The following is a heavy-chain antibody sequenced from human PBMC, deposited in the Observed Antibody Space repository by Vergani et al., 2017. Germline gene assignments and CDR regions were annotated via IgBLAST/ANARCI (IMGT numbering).Heavy chain of an antibody. CDR1: GFTFRDDS. Sequence: QVQLVESGGGVVQPGGSQRLSCVASGFTFRDDSMHWGRQAPGKGLEGVAVIANEGRKSDYADSVKGRFTISRDNSKNTLYLQMNSLRAEDTAVYYCARGCTNAFDIWGQGTMVTVSS. V-gene: IGHV3-30*04. J-gene: IGHJ3*02. D-gene: IGHD1-1*01. CDR2: IANEGRKS. CDR3: ARGCTNAFDI.